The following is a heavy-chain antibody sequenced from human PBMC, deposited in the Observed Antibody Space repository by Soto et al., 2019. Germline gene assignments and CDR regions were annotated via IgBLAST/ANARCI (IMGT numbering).Heavy chain of an antibody. CDR3: ARTDRDFYGLDV. Sequence: EVQLVESGGGLVQPGGSLRLSCEASGFTFRNYDMHWVRQGTGKGLEWVSGISAAGDPDYADSVEGRFTISRENAQNFFFLQMNRLRVGDTAVYYCARTDRDFYGLDVWGQGTTVIVSS. CDR1: GFTFRNYD. CDR2: ISAAGDP. V-gene: IGHV3-13*05. J-gene: IGHJ6*02.